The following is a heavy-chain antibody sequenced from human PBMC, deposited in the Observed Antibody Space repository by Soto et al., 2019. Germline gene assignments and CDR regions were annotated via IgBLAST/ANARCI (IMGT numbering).Heavy chain of an antibody. V-gene: IGHV3-23*01. CDR2: ISGSGGST. CDR1: GFTFSSYA. D-gene: IGHD3-10*01. CDR3: AKRARPYGSGSYSLMDV. Sequence: GGSLRLSCAASGFTFSSYAMSWVRQASGKGLEWVSAISGSGGSTYYADSVKGRFTISRDNSKNTLYLQMSSLRAEDTAVYYCAKRARPYGSGSYSLMDVWGQGTTVTVSS. J-gene: IGHJ6*02.